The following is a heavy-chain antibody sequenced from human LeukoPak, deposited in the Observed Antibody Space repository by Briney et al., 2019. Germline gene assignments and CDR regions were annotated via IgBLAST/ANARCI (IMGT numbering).Heavy chain of an antibody. CDR1: GYTFTGYY. V-gene: IGHV1-24*01. J-gene: IGHJ4*02. Sequence: ASVKVSCKASGYTFTGYYIHWVRQAPGKGLEWMGGFDPEDGETIYAQKFQGRVTMTEDTSTDTAYMELRSLRYEDTAVYYCAALDGSVTYGVGYWGQGTLVTVSS. D-gene: IGHD3-10*01. CDR2: FDPEDGET. CDR3: AALDGSVTYGVGY.